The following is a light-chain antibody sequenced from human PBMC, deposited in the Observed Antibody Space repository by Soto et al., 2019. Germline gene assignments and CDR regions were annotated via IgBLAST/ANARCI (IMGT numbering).Light chain of an antibody. CDR3: QQSYTTPWT. Sequence: DIQMTQSPSSLSASVGDRVTITCRASQSITSYLHWYQQKPGQAPQLLIYAASSLPSGVPSRFSGSGSGTDFTLTISSLQHEDFATYFCQQSYTTPWTFGRGTKVEVK. CDR2: AAS. V-gene: IGKV1-39*01. J-gene: IGKJ1*01. CDR1: QSITSY.